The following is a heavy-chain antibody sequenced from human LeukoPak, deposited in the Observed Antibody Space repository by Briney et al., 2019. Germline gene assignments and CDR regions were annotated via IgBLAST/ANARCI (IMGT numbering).Heavy chain of an antibody. CDR2: ISSSGGNT. CDR1: GFTFSSYG. CDR3: ARAYSERYGLGYYYMDV. J-gene: IGHJ6*03. V-gene: IGHV3-23*01. D-gene: IGHD1-26*01. Sequence: GGSLRLSCAASGFTFSSYGMSWVRQAPGKGLEWVSSISSSGGNTYYADSVKGRFTISRDNSKNTLYLQMNSLRAEDTAVYYCARAYSERYGLGYYYMDVWGKGTTVTISS.